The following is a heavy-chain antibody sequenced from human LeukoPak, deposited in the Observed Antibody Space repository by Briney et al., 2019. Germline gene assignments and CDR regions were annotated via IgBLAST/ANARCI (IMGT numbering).Heavy chain of an antibody. V-gene: IGHV4-61*02. CDR1: GGSISSGSYY. CDR2: IYTSGST. D-gene: IGHD6-19*01. CDR3: AREIGLAVAKPSYPLYYYGMDV. Sequence: SETLSLTCTVSGGSISSGSYYWSWIRQPAGTGLEWIGRIYTSGSTNYNPSLKSRVTISVDTSKNQFSLKLSSVTAADTAVYYCAREIGLAVAKPSYPLYYYGMDVWGQGTTVTVSS. J-gene: IGHJ6*02.